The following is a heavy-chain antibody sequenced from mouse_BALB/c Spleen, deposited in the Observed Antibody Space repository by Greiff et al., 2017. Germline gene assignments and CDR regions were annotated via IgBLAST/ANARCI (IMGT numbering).Heavy chain of an antibody. V-gene: IGHV5-17*02. Sequence: EVQLVESGGGLVQPGGSRKLSCAASGFTFSSFGMHWVRQAPEKGLEWVAYISSGSSTIYYADTVKGRFTISRDNPKNTLFLQMTSLRSEDTAMYYCARYGTDYFDYWGQGTTLTVSS. CDR3: ARYGTDYFDY. CDR1: GFTFSSFG. J-gene: IGHJ2*01. CDR2: ISSGSSTI. D-gene: IGHD4-1*01.